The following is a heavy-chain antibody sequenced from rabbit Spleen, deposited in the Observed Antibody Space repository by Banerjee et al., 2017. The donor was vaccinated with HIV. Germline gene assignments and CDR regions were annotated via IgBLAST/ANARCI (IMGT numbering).Heavy chain of an antibody. D-gene: IGHD1-1*01. V-gene: IGHV1S40*01. Sequence: QSLVESWGGLVVPGESLTITRKAAGLDCSSDSYNSYICRVPQEPGRGLECIAGIDIGSSGFTYCASWAKGRFTITKTSSTTVTLQMTSLTAADTATYFCARDTSSSFSSYGMDLWGPGTLVTVS. CDR2: IDIGSSGFT. CDR1: GLDCSSDSYNSY. J-gene: IGHJ6*01. CDR3: ARDTSSSFSSYGMDL.